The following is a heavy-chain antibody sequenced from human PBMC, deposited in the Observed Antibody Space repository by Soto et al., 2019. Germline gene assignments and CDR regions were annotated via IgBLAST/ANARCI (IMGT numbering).Heavy chain of an antibody. CDR1: GYTFTSYG. CDR3: AIDGAVACSDAFDI. J-gene: IGHJ3*02. V-gene: IGHV1-18*01. D-gene: IGHD6-19*01. CDR2: ISAYNGNT. Sequence: GASVKVSCKASGYTFTSYGISWVRQAPGQGLEWMGWISAYNGNTNYAQKLQGRVTMTTDTSTSTAYMELRSLRSDDTAVYYCAIDGAVACSDAFDIWGQGTRVTVSS.